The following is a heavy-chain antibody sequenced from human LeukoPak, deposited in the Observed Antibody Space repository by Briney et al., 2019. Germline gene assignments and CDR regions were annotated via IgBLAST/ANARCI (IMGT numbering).Heavy chain of an antibody. CDR3: ATGDYGVHGDY. CDR2: INQDGNKK. J-gene: IGHJ4*02. V-gene: IGHV3-7*03. Sequence: GGSLSLSREASGFTFSNYWMTWVRQAPGKGLEWVAHINQDGNKKYYVDSVKGRFTIFRDNAKNSLYLQMNSLRAEDTAVYYCATGDYGVHGDYWGQGILVTVSS. CDR1: GFTFSNYW. D-gene: IGHD4/OR15-4a*01.